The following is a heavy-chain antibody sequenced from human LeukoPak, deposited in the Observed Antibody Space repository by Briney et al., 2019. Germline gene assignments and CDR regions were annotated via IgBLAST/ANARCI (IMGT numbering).Heavy chain of an antibody. CDR2: INPNSGGT. V-gene: IGHV1-2*02. J-gene: IGHJ6*02. D-gene: IGHD3-3*01. CDR1: GYTFTSYD. CDR3: AGPPYYDFWSGPPRGTGYYYYGMDV. Sequence: ASVKVSCKASGYTFTSYDINWVRQAPGQGLEWMGWINPNSGGTNYAQKFQGRVTMTRDTSISTAYMELSRLRSDDTAVYYCAGPPYYDFWSGPPRGTGYYYYGMDVWGQGTTVTVSS.